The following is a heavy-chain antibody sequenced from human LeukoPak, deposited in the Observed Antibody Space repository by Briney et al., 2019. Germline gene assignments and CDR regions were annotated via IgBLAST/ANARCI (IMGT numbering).Heavy chain of an antibody. CDR1: GGSISSSSYY. CDR2: TYYSGST. Sequence: SETLSLTCTVSGGSISSSSYYWGWIRQPPGKGLEWIGSTYYSGSTYYNPSLKSRVTISVDTSKNQFSLKLSSVTAADTAVYYCARLYSSSWPTEYYFDYWGQGTLVTVSS. CDR3: ARLYSSSWPTEYYFDY. D-gene: IGHD6-13*01. V-gene: IGHV4-39*01. J-gene: IGHJ4*02.